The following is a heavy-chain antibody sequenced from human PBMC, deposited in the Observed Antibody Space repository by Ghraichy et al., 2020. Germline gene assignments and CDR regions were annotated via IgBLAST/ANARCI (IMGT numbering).Heavy chain of an antibody. J-gene: IGHJ3*02. V-gene: IGHV1-18*01. CDR2: ISAYNGNT. Sequence: ASVKVSCKASGYTFTSYGISWVRQAPGQGLEWMGWISAYNGNTNYAQKLQGRVTMTTDTSTSTAYMELRSLRSDDTAVYYCARDWPRITIFGVVINWNEPDAFDIWGQGTMVTVSS. D-gene: IGHD3-3*01. CDR1: GYTFTSYG. CDR3: ARDWPRITIFGVVINWNEPDAFDI.